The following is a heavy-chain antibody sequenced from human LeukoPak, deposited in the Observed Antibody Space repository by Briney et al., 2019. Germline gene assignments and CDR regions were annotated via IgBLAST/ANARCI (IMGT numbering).Heavy chain of an antibody. Sequence: SGGSLRLSCAASGFTFDDYGMSWVRQAPGKGLEWVSGVNWNGGRTGYADSVKGRFTISRDNAKNSLYLQMNSLRAEDTALYYCARDGSAYYDYNYYYFMDVWGKGTTVTVSS. V-gene: IGHV3-20*04. CDR3: ARDGSAYYDYNYYYFMDV. CDR2: VNWNGGRT. J-gene: IGHJ6*03. D-gene: IGHD3-3*01. CDR1: GFTFDDYG.